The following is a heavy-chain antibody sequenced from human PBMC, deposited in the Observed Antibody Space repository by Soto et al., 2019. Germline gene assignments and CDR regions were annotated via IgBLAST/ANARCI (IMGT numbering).Heavy chain of an antibody. V-gene: IGHV3-21*01. D-gene: IGHD3-10*01. CDR1: GFTFSSYS. CDR3: AGSSGSYYWFDP. J-gene: IGHJ5*02. CDR2: ISSSSSYI. Sequence: EVQLVESGGGLVKPGGSLRLSCAASGFTFSSYSMNWVRQAPGKGLEWVSSISSSSSYIYYADSVKGRFTITRDNAKKSLYLQMNSLRAEDTAVYYCAGSSGSYYWFDPWGQGTLVTVSS.